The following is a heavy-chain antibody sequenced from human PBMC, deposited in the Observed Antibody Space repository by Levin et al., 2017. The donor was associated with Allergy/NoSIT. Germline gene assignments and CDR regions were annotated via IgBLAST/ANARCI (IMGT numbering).Heavy chain of an antibody. CDR1: GFTFSSYW. J-gene: IGHJ4*02. D-gene: IGHD3-22*01. CDR2: INSDESRT. Sequence: GESLKISCAASGFTFSSYWMHWVRQAPEKGLMWVSRINSDESRTNYADSVKGRFTISRDNAKNTLYLQMNSLRAEDTAVYYCARGYYDTSTYTASIWGQGTLVTVSS. CDR3: ARGYYDTSTYTASI. V-gene: IGHV3-74*01.